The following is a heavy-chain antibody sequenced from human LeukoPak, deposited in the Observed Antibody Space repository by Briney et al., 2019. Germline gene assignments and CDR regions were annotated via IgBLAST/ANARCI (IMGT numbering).Heavy chain of an antibody. CDR3: VRADAKKTAMVDY. CDR2: ISGSSSYI. V-gene: IGHV3-21*01. J-gene: IGHJ4*02. D-gene: IGHD5-18*01. CDR1: GXTFSSYS. Sequence: PGGSLRLSCAASGXTFSSYSMNWVRQAPGKGQEWVSAISGSSSYIYYADSVKGRFTISRDNAKNSLYLQMNSLRVEDTAVYYCVRADAKKTAMVDYWGRGTLVAVSS.